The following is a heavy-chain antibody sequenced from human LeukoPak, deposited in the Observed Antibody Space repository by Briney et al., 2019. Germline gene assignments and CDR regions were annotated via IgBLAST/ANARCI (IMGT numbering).Heavy chain of an antibody. D-gene: IGHD3-22*01. Sequence: GGSLRLSCAASGFTFSNYGMHWVRQVPGKGLEWVAAIWFDGIKKYYADSVKGRLTISRDNSKNTLYLQVNSLRAEDTAVYYCARDLQDSSPFGAFDMWGQGTMVTVSS. CDR3: ARDLQDSSPFGAFDM. V-gene: IGHV3-33*01. CDR1: GFTFSNYG. J-gene: IGHJ3*02. CDR2: IWFDGIKK.